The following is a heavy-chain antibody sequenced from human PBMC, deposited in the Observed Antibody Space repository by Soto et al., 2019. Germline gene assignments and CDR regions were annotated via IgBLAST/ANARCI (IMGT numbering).Heavy chain of an antibody. Sequence: SETLSLTCTVSGGSINSYYWSWIRQPPGKGLEWLGYIISSGSTNYNPSLKSRVTISVDTSKNQFSLKLSSVTAADTAVYYCARHLRGYSYGVDYWGQGTLVTAPQ. CDR1: GGSINSYY. V-gene: IGHV4-59*08. CDR3: ARHLRGYSYGVDY. D-gene: IGHD5-18*01. CDR2: IISSGST. J-gene: IGHJ4*02.